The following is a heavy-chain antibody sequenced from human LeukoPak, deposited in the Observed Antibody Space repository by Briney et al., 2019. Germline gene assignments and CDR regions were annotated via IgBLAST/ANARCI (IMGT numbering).Heavy chain of an antibody. CDR1: GFTFSTYA. Sequence: GGSLRLSCAASGFTFSTYAMSWVRRAPGKRLEWVSAVSGGGDTFYSDSVKGRFTVSRDNSKDTLFLQMNSLRAEDTALYYCAKDMGEARHYDVLAAVDSWGQGTLVTVSS. CDR2: VSGGGDT. J-gene: IGHJ4*02. D-gene: IGHD3-16*01. CDR3: AKDMGEARHYDVLAAVDS. V-gene: IGHV3-23*01.